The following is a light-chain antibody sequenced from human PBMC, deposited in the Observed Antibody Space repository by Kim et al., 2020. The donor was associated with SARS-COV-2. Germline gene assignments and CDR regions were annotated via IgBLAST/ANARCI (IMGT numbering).Light chain of an antibody. CDR1: SSDIGGYNY. CDR3: SSYAAISNFV. V-gene: IGLV2-8*01. Sequence: QSALTQPPSASGSPGQSVTISCTGTSSDIGGYNYVSWYQQHPGKAPKFMIYEVSKRPSGVPDRFSGSKSGNTASLTVSGLQAEDEADYYCSSYAAISNFVFGTGTKVTFL. J-gene: IGLJ1*01. CDR2: EVS.